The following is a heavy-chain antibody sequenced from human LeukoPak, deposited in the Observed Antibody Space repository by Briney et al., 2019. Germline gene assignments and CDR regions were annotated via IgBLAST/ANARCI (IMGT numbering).Heavy chain of an antibody. CDR2: ISAYNGNT. CDR3: ARDPGYYDSSGSNYYYYMDV. CDR1: GYTFTSYG. V-gene: IGHV1-18*01. J-gene: IGHJ6*03. D-gene: IGHD3-22*01. Sequence: ASVKVSCKASGYTFTSYGISWVRQAPGQGLEWMGWISAYNGNTNYAQKLQGRVTMTTDTSTSTAYMELRSLRSDDTAVYYCARDPGYYDSSGSNYYYYMDVWGKGTTVTISS.